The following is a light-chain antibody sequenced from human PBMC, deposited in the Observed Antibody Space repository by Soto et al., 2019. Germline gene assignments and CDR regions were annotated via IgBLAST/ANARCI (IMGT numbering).Light chain of an antibody. Sequence: QSMLTQPPSVSGAPGQRVTISCTGSSSNIGAGYDVHWYQQLPGTAPKLLIYGNSNRPSGVPDRFSGSKSGTSASLAITGLQAEDEAGYYCQSYDSSLSGSVFGGGTKLTVL. V-gene: IGLV1-40*01. CDR2: GNS. J-gene: IGLJ2*01. CDR1: SSNIGAGYD. CDR3: QSYDSSLSGSV.